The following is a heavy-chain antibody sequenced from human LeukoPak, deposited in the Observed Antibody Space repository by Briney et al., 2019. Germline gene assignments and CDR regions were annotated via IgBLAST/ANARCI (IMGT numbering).Heavy chain of an antibody. V-gene: IGHV4-34*01. D-gene: IGHD5-18*01. CDR3: ARGVDTDXXFDY. CDR1: GGSFSGYY. J-gene: IGHJ4*02. CDR2: INHSGST. Sequence: SETLSLTCAVYGGSFSGYYWSWIRQPPGKGLEWIGEINHSGSTNYNPSLKSRVTISVDTSKNQFSLKLSSVTAADTAVYYCARGVDTDXXFDYWGQGTLVTVSS.